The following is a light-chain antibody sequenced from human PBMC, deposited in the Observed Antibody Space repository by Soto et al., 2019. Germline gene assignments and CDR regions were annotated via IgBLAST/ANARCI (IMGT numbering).Light chain of an antibody. CDR1: QSVSSSS. V-gene: IGKV2-28*01. J-gene: IGKJ4*01. Sequence: EIVLTQSPATLSLSPGERAILSCRASQSVSSSSLAWYLQKPGQSPQLLIYLGSNRASGVPDRFSGSGSGTDFTLTINRVEAEDVGLYFCAQGLATPFTFGGGTKVDIK. CDR3: AQGLATPFT. CDR2: LGS.